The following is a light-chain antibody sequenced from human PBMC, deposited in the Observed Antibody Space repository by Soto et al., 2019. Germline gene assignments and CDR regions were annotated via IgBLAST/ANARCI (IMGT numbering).Light chain of an antibody. CDR3: QVWDSGSDHVV. CDR1: DIGSKS. CDR2: YDR. Sequence: SYELTQPPSVSVAPGKTARITCGESDIGSKSVHWYQQKPGKAPVLVIYYDRHRPSGIPERFSGSNSGNTATLTISRVEAGYEADYYCQVWDSGSDHVVFGGGTKVTVL. V-gene: IGLV3-21*04. J-gene: IGLJ2*01.